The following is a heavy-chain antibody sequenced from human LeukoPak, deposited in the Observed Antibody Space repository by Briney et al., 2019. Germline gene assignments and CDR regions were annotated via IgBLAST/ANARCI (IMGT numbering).Heavy chain of an antibody. V-gene: IGHV3-74*01. CDR2: INHDGSDA. CDR3: ARGGYSHAFDI. CDR1: GFTFSPFW. Sequence: GGSLRLSCGASGFTFSPFWMHWVRQSPGKGLIWVSRINHDGSDAIYVDSVKGRFAISRVKEKNILYLQMNSLRAHDTALLYFARGGYSHAFDIWGQGTTVTVSS. J-gene: IGHJ3*02. D-gene: IGHD2-21*01.